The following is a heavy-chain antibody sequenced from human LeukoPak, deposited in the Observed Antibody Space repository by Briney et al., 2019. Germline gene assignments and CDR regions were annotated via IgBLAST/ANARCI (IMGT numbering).Heavy chain of an antibody. V-gene: IGHV3-49*04. CDR3: TRDQSSSGWYDY. D-gene: IGHD6-19*01. CDR1: GFTFGDYT. CDR2: IRYKAYGGTT. J-gene: IGHJ4*02. Sequence: GGSLRLSCAASGFTFGDYTMSWVRQAPGKGLEWVGFIRYKAYGGTTEYAASVKGRFTISRGDSKSIAYLQMNSLETEDTAVYYCTRDQSSSGWYDYWGQGTLVTVSS.